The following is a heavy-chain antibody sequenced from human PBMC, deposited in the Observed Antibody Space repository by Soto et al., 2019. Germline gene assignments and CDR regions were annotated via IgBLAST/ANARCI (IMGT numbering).Heavy chain of an antibody. CDR1: GYTFTSYG. V-gene: IGHV1-18*01. J-gene: IGHJ5*02. CDR2: ISAYNGNT. D-gene: IGHD6-19*01. CDR3: ARDQRYLVAVAGFDP. Sequence: QVQLVQSGAEVKKPGASVKVSCKASGYTFTSYGTSWVRQAPGQGLEWMGWISAYNGNTNYAQKLQGRVTMTTDTSTSTAYMELRSLRSDDTAVYYCARDQRYLVAVAGFDPWGQGTLVTVSS.